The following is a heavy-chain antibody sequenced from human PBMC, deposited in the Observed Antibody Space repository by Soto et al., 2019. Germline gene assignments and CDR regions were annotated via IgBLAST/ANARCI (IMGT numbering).Heavy chain of an antibody. D-gene: IGHD6-13*01. V-gene: IGHV3-23*01. CDR3: ARGSSGYISSWYYFDY. J-gene: IGHJ4*02. Sequence: EVQLLESGGGLVQPGGSLRLSCAASGFTFTDYALNWVRQAPGKGLEWVATISGIGGSTYLADSVKGRLSISRDNSKNTVSLLMNSLRAEDTAVYFCARGSSGYISSWYYFDYWGRGTLVTVSS. CDR1: GFTFTDYA. CDR2: ISGIGGST.